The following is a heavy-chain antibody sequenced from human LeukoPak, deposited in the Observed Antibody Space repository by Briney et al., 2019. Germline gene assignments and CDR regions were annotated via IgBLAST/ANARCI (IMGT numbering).Heavy chain of an antibody. V-gene: IGHV1-18*01. J-gene: IGHJ3*02. Sequence: ASVKVSCKASGYTFTSYGISWVRQAPGQGLEWMGWISAHSGNSNYAQKLQGRVTMTTDTSTSTPCMELRSLRSDDTAVYYCASGRFSGSSWPGMTFDIWGQGTMVTVSS. CDR3: ASGRFSGSSWPGMTFDI. CDR2: ISAHSGNS. D-gene: IGHD6-13*01. CDR1: GYTFTSYG.